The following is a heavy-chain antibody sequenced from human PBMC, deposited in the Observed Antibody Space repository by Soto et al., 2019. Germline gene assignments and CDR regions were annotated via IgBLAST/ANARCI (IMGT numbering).Heavy chain of an antibody. J-gene: IGHJ4*02. V-gene: IGHV1-18*01. Sequence: QVHLVQSGAEVKKPGASVKVSCKASGYTFTSYGITWVRQAPGQGLEWMGWISAHNGNTDYAQKLQGRVIVTRDTSTSTSYMELRSLRSDDTAVYYCARGRDGDYWGQGALVTVSS. D-gene: IGHD6-6*01. CDR3: ARGRDGDY. CDR1: GYTFTSYG. CDR2: ISAHNGNT.